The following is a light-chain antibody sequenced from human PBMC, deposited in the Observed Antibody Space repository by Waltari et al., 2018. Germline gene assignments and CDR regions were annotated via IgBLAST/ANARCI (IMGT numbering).Light chain of an antibody. J-gene: IGKJ4*01. CDR1: HHINND. CDR2: DAS. CDR3: HQYHKWPRELS. Sequence: IVMTQSPATVSLSPGESATLSCRASHHINNDLAWYQQTPGQPPRLLTYDASTRATGVPVRFSGSGSGTDFTLTISSLQSEDFAVYYCHQYHKWPRELSFGGGTKVEIK. V-gene: IGKV3-15*01.